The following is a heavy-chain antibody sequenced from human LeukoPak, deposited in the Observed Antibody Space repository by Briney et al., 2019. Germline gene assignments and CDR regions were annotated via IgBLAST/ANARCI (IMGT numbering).Heavy chain of an antibody. Sequence: ASVKVSCKASGYTFTGYYVHWVRQAPGQGLQGMGYLNPKTGDTKYAQKLLDRVTMTRDASISTVYMELSGLRSDDTAVYYCAREGLYSSSSDFDYWAREPWSPSPQ. V-gene: IGHV1-2*02. D-gene: IGHD6-13*01. J-gene: IGHJ4*02. CDR1: GYTFTGYY. CDR2: LNPKTGDT. CDR3: AREGLYSSSSDFDY.